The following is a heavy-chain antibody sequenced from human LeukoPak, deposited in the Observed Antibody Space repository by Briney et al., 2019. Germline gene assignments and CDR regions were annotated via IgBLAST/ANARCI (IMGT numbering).Heavy chain of an antibody. D-gene: IGHD1-1*01. CDR2: IKPDGGEK. Sequence: GGSLRLSCAASGFTFNTYWMSWVRQAPGKGLEWVANIKPDGGEKYHVDSVKGRFTISRDNTKNSLFLQMNNLRAEDTAVYYCARGSWNPDYWGQGTLVTVS. V-gene: IGHV3-7*03. CDR1: GFTFNTYW. J-gene: IGHJ4*02. CDR3: ARGSWNPDY.